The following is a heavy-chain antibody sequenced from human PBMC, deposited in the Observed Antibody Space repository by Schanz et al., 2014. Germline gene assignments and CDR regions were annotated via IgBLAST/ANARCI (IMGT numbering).Heavy chain of an antibody. CDR2: IRYDGSNK. D-gene: IGHD6-13*01. Sequence: QVQLVESGGGVVQPGGSLRLSCAASGSTFSSYGMHWVRQAPGKGLEWVAFIRYDGSNKFYADSVRGRFTISRDNSKNTLHLQMNSLGAEDTAVYYCAKEGVTAAGTLYWGQGTLVTVSS. J-gene: IGHJ4*02. V-gene: IGHV3-30*02. CDR3: AKEGVTAAGTLY. CDR1: GSTFSSYG.